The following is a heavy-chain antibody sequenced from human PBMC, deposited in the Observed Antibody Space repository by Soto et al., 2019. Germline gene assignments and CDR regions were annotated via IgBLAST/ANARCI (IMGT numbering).Heavy chain of an antibody. CDR3: ARSYGDPFRNGGQYFDY. D-gene: IGHD4-17*01. CDR2: IYHSGST. V-gene: IGHV4-4*02. CDR1: GGSISSSNW. Sequence: PSETLSLTCAVSGGSISSSNWWSWVRQPPGKGLEWIGEIYHSGSTNYNPSLKSRVTISVDTSKNQFSLKLSSVTAADTAVYYCARSYGDPFRNGGQYFDYWGQGTLVTVSS. J-gene: IGHJ4*02.